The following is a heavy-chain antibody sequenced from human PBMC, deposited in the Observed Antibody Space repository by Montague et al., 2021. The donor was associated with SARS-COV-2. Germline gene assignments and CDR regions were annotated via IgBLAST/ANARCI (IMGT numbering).Heavy chain of an antibody. CDR2: IYYSGST. CDR1: GGSISSYY. Sequence: SETLSLTCTVSGGSISSYYWTWIRQPPGKGLEWIAYIYYSGSTNYNISLKSRVTIAVDTYKNQFSLKLSYVTAADTAGYYCARGIDYWGQGTLVTVSS. J-gene: IGHJ4*02. CDR3: ARGIDY. V-gene: IGHV4-59*01.